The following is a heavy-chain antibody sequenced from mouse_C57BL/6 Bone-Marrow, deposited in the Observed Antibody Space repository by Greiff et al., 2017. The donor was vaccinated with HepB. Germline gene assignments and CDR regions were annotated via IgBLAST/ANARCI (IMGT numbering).Heavy chain of an antibody. D-gene: IGHD1-1*02. CDR2: INPNNGGT. V-gene: IGHV1-26*01. J-gene: IGHJ3*01. CDR1: GYTFTDYY. Sequence: EVQLQQSGPELVKPGASVKISCKASGYTFTDYYMNWVKQSHGKSLEWIGDINPNNGGTSYNQKFKGKATLTVDKSSSTAYMELRSLTSEDSAVYYCASVAKFPFGTFAYWGQGALVTVSA. CDR3: ASVAKFPFGTFAY.